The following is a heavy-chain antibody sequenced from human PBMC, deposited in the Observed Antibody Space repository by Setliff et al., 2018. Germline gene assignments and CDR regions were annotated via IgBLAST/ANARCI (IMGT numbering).Heavy chain of an antibody. CDR2: INPGGGSA. D-gene: IGHD6-13*01. CDR3: ARAGVAATARKGLLEY. CDR1: GKTDDSYH. Sequence: GASVKVSCKTPGKTDDSYHIHWVRQAPGQGLEWMGVINPGGGSASIVQKFQGRVTMTSDTSTSTVYLDLSGLTSEDTAVYYCARAGVAATARKGLLEYWGQGTLVTVSS. J-gene: IGHJ1*01. V-gene: IGHV1-46*02.